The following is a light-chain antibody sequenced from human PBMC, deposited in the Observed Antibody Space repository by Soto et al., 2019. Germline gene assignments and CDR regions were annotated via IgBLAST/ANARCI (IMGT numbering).Light chain of an antibody. V-gene: IGKV3-15*01. Sequence: ENVLTQSPATLSVPPGERATLCCRASQSVSSNLAWYQHKPGQAPRLLIYGSSTRATGIPARFSGSGSGTEFTLTISSLQSEDFAVYYCQQYNNWPPWTFGQGTKGDI. CDR2: GSS. CDR1: QSVSSN. CDR3: QQYNNWPPWT. J-gene: IGKJ1*01.